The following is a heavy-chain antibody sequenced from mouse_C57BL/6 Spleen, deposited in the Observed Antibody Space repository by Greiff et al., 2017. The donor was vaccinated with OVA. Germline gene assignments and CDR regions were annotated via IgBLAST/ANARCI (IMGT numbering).Heavy chain of an antibody. D-gene: IGHD1-1*01. J-gene: IGHJ4*01. Sequence: EVQLQQSGPELVKPGASVKISCKASGYTFTDYYMNWVKQSHGKSLEWMGVINPNNGGTSYTQKFKGKGTLTVDKSSSTAFMVLLSLTSEDSAVYYCAREGIYYYGRGSMDYWGQGTSVTVSS. CDR3: AREGIYYYGRGSMDY. CDR2: INPNNGGT. CDR1: GYTFTDYY. V-gene: IGHV1-26*01.